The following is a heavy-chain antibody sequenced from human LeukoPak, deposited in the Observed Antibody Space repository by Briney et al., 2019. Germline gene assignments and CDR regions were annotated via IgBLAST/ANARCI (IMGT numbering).Heavy chain of an antibody. J-gene: IGHJ4*02. CDR2: ISGSGGST. CDR1: GFTFSSYA. Sequence: GGSLRLSCAASGFTFSSYAMSWVRQAPGKGLEWVSAISGSGGSTYYADSVKGRFTVSRDNSKNTLYLQMNSLRAEDTAVYYCAKAADSLDCYDSSGLQYYFDYWGQGTLVTVSS. CDR3: AKAADSLDCYDSSGLQYYFDY. V-gene: IGHV3-23*01. D-gene: IGHD3-22*01.